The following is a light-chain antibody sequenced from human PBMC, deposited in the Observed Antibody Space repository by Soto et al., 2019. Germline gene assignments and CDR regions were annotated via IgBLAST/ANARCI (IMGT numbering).Light chain of an antibody. CDR1: QSISNW. Sequence: DTQMTQTPSTLPASVGDRVTITCRASQSISNWLAWYQQKPGKAPKLLIYKASSLESGVPSRFSGSGSGTEFTLTISSLQPDDFATYSCQPYNPYSPYTFGQGTKVDIK. V-gene: IGKV1-5*03. CDR3: QPYNPYSPYT. J-gene: IGKJ2*01. CDR2: KAS.